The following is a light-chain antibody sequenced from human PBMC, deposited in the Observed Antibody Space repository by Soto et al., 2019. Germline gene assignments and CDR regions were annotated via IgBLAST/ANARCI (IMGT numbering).Light chain of an antibody. V-gene: IGLV2-11*01. CDR3: CSYAGSYTEV. J-gene: IGLJ2*01. CDR1: SSDVGGYNY. Sequence: QSVLTQPRSVSGSPGQSVTISCTGTSSDVGGYNYVSWYQQHPGKAPKPMIYDVTKRPSGVPDRFSGSKSGNTASLTISGLQAEDEADYYCCSYAGSYTEVFGGGTKLTVL. CDR2: DVT.